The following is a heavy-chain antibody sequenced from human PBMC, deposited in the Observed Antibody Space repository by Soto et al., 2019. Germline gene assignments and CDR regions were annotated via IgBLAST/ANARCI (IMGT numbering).Heavy chain of an antibody. J-gene: IGHJ6*04. D-gene: IGHD6-13*01. CDR2: IVVGSGNT. V-gene: IGHV1-58*01. Sequence: GASVKVSCKASGFTFTSSAVQWVRQARGQRLEWIGWIVVGSGNTNYAQKFQERVTITRDMSTSTAYMELSSLRSEDTPVYYCPAPASSRWISYYYYYGMDVCGKGPTVTASS. CDR3: PAPASSRWISYYYYYGMDV. CDR1: GFTFTSSA.